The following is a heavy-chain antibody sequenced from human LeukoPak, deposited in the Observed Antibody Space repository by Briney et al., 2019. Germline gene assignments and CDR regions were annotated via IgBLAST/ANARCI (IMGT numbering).Heavy chain of an antibody. J-gene: IGHJ5*02. CDR3: ARADRLHGGPYLIGP. CDR2: INPNSGGT. V-gene: IGHV1-2*02. CDR1: GYSFTDYY. Sequence: ASVTVSCKTSGYSFTDYYMHWVRQAPGQGLEWMGCINPNSGGTSSAQKFQGRVTMTRDTYITTVYMEVSWLTSDDTAIYYCARADRLHGGPYLIGPWGQGTLVTVSS. D-gene: IGHD2-21*01.